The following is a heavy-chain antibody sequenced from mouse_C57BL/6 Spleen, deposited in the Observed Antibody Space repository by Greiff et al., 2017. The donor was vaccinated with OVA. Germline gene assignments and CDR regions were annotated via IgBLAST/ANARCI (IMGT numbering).Heavy chain of an antibody. Sequence: VQLQQSGAELVRPGSSVKMSCKTSGYTFTSYGINWVKQRPGQGLEGIGYIYIGNGYTEYNEKFKGKATLTSDTSSSTAYMQLSSLTSEDSAIYVCARRAAQATRAMDYWGQGTSVTVSS. CDR3: ARRAAQATRAMDY. CDR1: GYTFTSYG. D-gene: IGHD3-2*02. J-gene: IGHJ4*01. CDR2: IYIGNGYT. V-gene: IGHV1-58*01.